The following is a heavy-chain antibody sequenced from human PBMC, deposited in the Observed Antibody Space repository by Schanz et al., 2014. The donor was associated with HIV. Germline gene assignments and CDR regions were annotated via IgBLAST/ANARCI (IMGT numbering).Heavy chain of an antibody. CDR1: GFDFGVYG. CDR2: ISYDGTKK. D-gene: IGHD6-6*01. CDR3: AKGWRGYSISSLVDY. Sequence: QVQLVESGGGVVQPGGSLRLSCAASGFDFGVYGMHWVRQAPGKGPEWVAVISYDGTKKHYADSVKGRFTISRDNSKNSLYLVIKSLRAEDAAVYYCAKGWRGYSISSLVDYWGQGSLVTVSS. J-gene: IGHJ4*02. V-gene: IGHV3-30*18.